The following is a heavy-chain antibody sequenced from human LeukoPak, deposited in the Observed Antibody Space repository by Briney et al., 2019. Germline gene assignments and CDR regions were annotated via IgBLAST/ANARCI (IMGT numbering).Heavy chain of an antibody. Sequence: GGSLRLSCAASGFIFDDYAMHWVRQAPGKGLEWVSGINWNSDSIGYADSVEGRFTISRDNAKNSLYLQMNSLRAEDTALYYCAKDIFTMVRGVFDYWGQGTLVTDSS. J-gene: IGHJ4*02. V-gene: IGHV3-9*01. CDR3: AKDIFTMVRGVFDY. CDR1: GFIFDDYA. D-gene: IGHD3-10*01. CDR2: INWNSDSI.